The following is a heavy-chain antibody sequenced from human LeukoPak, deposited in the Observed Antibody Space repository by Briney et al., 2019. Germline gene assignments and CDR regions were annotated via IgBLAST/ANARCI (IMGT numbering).Heavy chain of an antibody. CDR2: MYYSGST. D-gene: IGHD5-24*01. CDR3: ARSVEMATIRDYYYYMDV. V-gene: IGHV4-59*08. CDR1: GGSISSYY. J-gene: IGHJ6*03. Sequence: PSETLSLTCTVSGGSISSYYWSWIRQPPGKGLEWIAYMYYSGSTNYNPSLKSRVTISVDTSKNQFSLKLSSVTAADTAVYYCARSVEMATIRDYYYYMDVWGKGTTVTISS.